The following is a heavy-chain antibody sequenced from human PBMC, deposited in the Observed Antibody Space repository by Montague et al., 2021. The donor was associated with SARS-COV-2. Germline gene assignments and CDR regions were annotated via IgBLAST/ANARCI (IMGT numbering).Heavy chain of an antibody. J-gene: IGHJ5*02. CDR3: ASAALPGRKHWFDP. V-gene: IGHV4-61*02. Sequence: TLSLTCSVSGGSISSGSYYWSWIRQPAGKGLEWMGRINTSGGASYNPSLNSRVTISVYTSRNQLSLNLTSVTAADTAVYYCASAALPGRKHWFDPWGQGTLVTVSS. D-gene: IGHD2-2*01. CDR1: GGSISSGSYY. CDR2: INTSGGA.